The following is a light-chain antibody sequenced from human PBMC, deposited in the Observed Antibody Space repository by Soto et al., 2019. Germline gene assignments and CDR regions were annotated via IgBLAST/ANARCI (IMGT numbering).Light chain of an antibody. Sequence: ELALTQSPGTLSLSPGERATLSCRASLIVSRSSFAWSQQKPGQAPRLLIYGASSRATGIPARFSGSGSGADFTLTISRLEHEDFAGDYSQQYGSYPRTLGQGTKVDIK. J-gene: IGKJ1*01. CDR3: QQYGSYPRT. V-gene: IGKV3-20*01. CDR1: LIVSRSS. CDR2: GAS.